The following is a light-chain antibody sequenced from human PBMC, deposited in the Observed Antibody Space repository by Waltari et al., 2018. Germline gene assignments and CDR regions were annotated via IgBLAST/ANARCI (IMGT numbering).Light chain of an antibody. V-gene: IGLV2-23*02. CDR1: SSDVGVYNL. CDR2: EVS. CDR3: CSYAGANTYV. J-gene: IGLJ1*01. Sequence: QSALTQPASVSGSPGQSITVSCTGTSSDVGVYNLVSWYQHHPPKAPKRMIYEVSKRPSGVSNRFSGSKSGNTASLTISGLQPEDEADYYCCSYAGANTYVFGSGTKVTVL.